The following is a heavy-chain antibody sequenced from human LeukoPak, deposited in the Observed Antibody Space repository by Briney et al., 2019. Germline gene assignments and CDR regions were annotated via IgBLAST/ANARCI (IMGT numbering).Heavy chain of an antibody. J-gene: IGHJ4*02. CDR3: AKGYFSLRFSEWLFSNYFDY. CDR2: ISGSGGST. D-gene: IGHD3-3*01. CDR1: GFTFSSYA. Sequence: GGSLRLSCAAAGFTFSSYAMSWVRQAPGGGLGWVSAISGSGGSTYYADSVKGRFTISRDNSKNTLYLQMNSLRAEDTAVYYCAKGYFSLRFSEWLFSNYFDYWGQGTLVTVSS. V-gene: IGHV3-23*01.